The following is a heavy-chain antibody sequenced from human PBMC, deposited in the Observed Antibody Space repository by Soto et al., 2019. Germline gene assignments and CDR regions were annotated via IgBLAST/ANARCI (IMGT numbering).Heavy chain of an antibody. CDR2: IYYSGST. D-gene: IGHD6-19*01. Sequence: QLQLQESGPGLVKPSETLSLTCTVSGGSISSSSYYWGWIRQPPGKGLEWIGSIYYSGSTYYNPSRNCRVTISVDTSKNQFSLKLSSVTAADTAGYYCARLASGWYSDYWGQGTLVTVSS. CDR1: GGSISSSSYY. J-gene: IGHJ4*02. CDR3: ARLASGWYSDY. V-gene: IGHV4-39*01.